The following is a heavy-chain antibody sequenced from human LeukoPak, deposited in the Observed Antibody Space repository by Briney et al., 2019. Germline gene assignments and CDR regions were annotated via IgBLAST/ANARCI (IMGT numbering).Heavy chain of an antibody. CDR3: ARGEPMGSY. V-gene: IGHV3-7*01. CDR2: INHNGNVN. CDR1: GFTFSSYW. D-gene: IGHD3-10*01. Sequence: GGSLRLSCAASGFTFSSYWMNWARQAPGKGLEWVASINHNGNVNYYVDSVKGRFTISRDNAKNSLYLQMNSLRAEDTAVYYCARGEPMGSYWGQGTLVSVSS. J-gene: IGHJ4*02.